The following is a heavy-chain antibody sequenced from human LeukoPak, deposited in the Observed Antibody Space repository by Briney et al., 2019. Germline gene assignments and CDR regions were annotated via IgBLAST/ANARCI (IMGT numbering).Heavy chain of an antibody. V-gene: IGHV3-53*01. CDR3: ARDHAYYYYYMDV. J-gene: IGHJ6*03. CDR2: IYSGGST. Sequence: GGSLRLSCAASGFTVSSNYMSWVRQAPGKGLEWVSVIYSGGSTYYADSVKGRFTISRDNSKNTLYLQMNSLRAEDTAVYYCARDHAYYYYYMDVWGKGTTVTISS. CDR1: GFTVSSNY.